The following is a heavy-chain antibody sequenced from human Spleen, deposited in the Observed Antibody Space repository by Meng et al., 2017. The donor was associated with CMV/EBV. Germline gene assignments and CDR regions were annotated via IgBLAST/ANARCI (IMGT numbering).Heavy chain of an antibody. Sequence: VSGDSVSSASYYWSWIRQPPGKGLEWIGYIYYSGSAHYNPSLKSRVTISVDTSKNQFSLKLYSVTAADTAVYYCARTYSSSRYWFDPWGQGTLVTVSS. J-gene: IGHJ5*02. CDR1: GDSVSSASYY. D-gene: IGHD2-2*01. CDR3: ARTYSSSRYWFDP. CDR2: IYYSGSA. V-gene: IGHV4-61*01.